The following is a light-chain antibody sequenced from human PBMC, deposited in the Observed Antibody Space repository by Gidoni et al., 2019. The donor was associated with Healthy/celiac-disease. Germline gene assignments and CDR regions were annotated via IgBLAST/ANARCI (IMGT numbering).Light chain of an antibody. CDR3: QQFNSYPHLT. CDR1: QGISSA. Sequence: AIQLTQSPSSLSASVGDRVPITCRASQGISSALAWYQQKPGKAPKLLIYDASSLESGVPSRFSGSGSGTDFTLTISSLQPEDFATYYCQQFNSYPHLTFGGGTKVEIK. CDR2: DAS. J-gene: IGKJ4*01. V-gene: IGKV1-13*02.